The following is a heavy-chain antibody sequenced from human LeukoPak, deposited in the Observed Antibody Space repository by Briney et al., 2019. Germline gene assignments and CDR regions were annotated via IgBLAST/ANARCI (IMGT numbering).Heavy chain of an antibody. CDR1: GGSISSSSYY. CDR2: IYYSGNT. CDR3: ARSVVPAAMGGNWYFDL. J-gene: IGHJ2*01. Sequence: SETLSLTCTVSGGSISSSSYYWGWIRQPPGTGLEWIGSIYYSGNTYYNPSLKSRATVSVDTSKNQFSLKLSSVTAADTAVYYCARSVVPAAMGGNWYFDLWGRGTLVTVSS. V-gene: IGHV4-39*01. D-gene: IGHD2-2*01.